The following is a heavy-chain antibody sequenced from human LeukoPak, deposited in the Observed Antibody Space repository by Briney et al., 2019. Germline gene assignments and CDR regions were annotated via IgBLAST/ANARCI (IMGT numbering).Heavy chain of an antibody. CDR2: ISSGSLTI. CDR1: GFTFSSYS. J-gene: IGHJ4*02. V-gene: IGHV3-48*04. CDR3: ASFLSYYYDSSGKD. D-gene: IGHD3-22*01. Sequence: PGGSLRLSCDASGFTFSSYSMNWVRQAPGKGLEWLSYISSGSLTIHYADSVKGRFTISRDNAKNSLYLQMNSLRAEDTAVYYCASFLSYYYDSSGKDWGQGTLVTVSS.